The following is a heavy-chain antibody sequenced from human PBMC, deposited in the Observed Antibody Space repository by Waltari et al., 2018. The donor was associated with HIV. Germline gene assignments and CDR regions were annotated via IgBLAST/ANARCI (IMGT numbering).Heavy chain of an antibody. CDR3: ARDQTGTTYGYYYYGMDV. J-gene: IGHJ6*02. CDR2: IWYDGSNK. CDR1: GFTFSSYG. Sequence: QVQLVESGGGVVQPGRSLRLSCAASGFTFSSYGMHWVGQAPGKGLEWVAVIWYDGSNKYYADSVKGRFTISRDNSKNTLYLQMNSLRAEDTAVYYCARDQTGTTYGYYYYGMDVWGQGTTVTVSS. V-gene: IGHV3-33*01. D-gene: IGHD1-7*01.